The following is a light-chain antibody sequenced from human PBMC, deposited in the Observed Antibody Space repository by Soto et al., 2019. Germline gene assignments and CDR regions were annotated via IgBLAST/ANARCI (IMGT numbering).Light chain of an antibody. V-gene: IGLV2-8*01. CDR1: SSDVGGHNY. CDR3: SSYGGSTNFVI. Sequence: QSALTQPPSASGSPGQSVTISCTGTSSDVGGHNYVSWYQQHPGKVPKLIIYDVSKRSSGVPDRFSASKSGNTASLTVSGLQAEDEADYYCSSYGGSTNFVIFGGGTKLTVL. CDR2: DVS. J-gene: IGLJ2*01.